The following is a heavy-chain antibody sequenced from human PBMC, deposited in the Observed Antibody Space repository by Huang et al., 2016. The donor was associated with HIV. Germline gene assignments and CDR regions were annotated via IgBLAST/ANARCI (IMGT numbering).Heavy chain of an antibody. CDR2: ISYDGKTK. CDR1: GFTFSSYG. CDR3: AKGGSAAAVLDF. D-gene: IGHD6-13*01. V-gene: IGHV3-30*18. J-gene: IGHJ4*02. Sequence: QVQLVESGGGVVQPGRSLRISCAASGFTFSSYGMHWVRQAAGKGLEWVAVISYDGKTKYYADSVKGRFSISRDNSKTTVYLQLNSLRVEDTAVYYCAKGGSAAAVLDFWGQGTLVTVSS.